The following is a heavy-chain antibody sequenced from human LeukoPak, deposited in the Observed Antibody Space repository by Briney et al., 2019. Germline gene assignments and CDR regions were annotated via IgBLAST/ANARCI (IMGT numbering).Heavy chain of an antibody. V-gene: IGHV4-4*09. CDR1: GGSISSYY. J-gene: IGHJ6*03. CDR2: IYSSGST. D-gene: IGHD4-17*01. Sequence: SETLSFTCTVSGGSISSYYWSWIRQPPGKGLEWIGYIYSSGSTNYNPSLNSRVTISVDTSKNQFSLKLTSVTAADTAVYYCASTTTTYYSYFYYYMGVWGKGTTVTVSS. CDR3: ASTTTTYYSYFYYYMGV.